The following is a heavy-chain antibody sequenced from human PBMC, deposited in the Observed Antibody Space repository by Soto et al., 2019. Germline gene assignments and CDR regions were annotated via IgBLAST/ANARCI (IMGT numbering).Heavy chain of an antibody. V-gene: IGHV3-11*05. Sequence: QVRLVESGGGLAKTGGSLRLSCAVSGFTFSGYYMSWIRQAPGKGLEWVSYINSNGDYSNYADSVRGRFIISRDNAHNSLFLQMNRLNIDDTAVYYCVRELGGLDSWGQGTLVTVSS. CDR3: VRELGGLDS. CDR2: INSNGDYS. CDR1: GFTFSGYY. J-gene: IGHJ5*01. D-gene: IGHD3-16*01.